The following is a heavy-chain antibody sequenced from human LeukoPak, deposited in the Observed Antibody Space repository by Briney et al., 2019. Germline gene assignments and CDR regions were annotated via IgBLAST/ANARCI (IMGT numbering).Heavy chain of an antibody. V-gene: IGHV3-7*01. Sequence: PGGSRRLSCAASGFTFSSYWMSWVRQAPGKGLEWEANIKQDGSEKYYVDSVKGRFTISRDNAKNSLYLQINSLRAEDTAVYYCATSYSSSSWFDPWGQGTLVTVSS. CDR3: ATSYSSSSWFDP. D-gene: IGHD6-6*01. CDR1: GFTFSSYW. J-gene: IGHJ5*02. CDR2: IKQDGSEK.